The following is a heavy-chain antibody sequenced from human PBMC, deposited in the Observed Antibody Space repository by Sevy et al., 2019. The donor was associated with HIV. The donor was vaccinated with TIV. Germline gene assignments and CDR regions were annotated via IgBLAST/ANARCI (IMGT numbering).Heavy chain of an antibody. V-gene: IGHV3-30-3*01. D-gene: IGHD5-18*01. J-gene: IGHJ4*02. Sequence: GGSLRLSCAASGFTCSSYAMHWVRQAPGKGLEWVAVISYDGSNKYYADSVKGRFTISRDNSKNTLYLQMNSLRAEDTAVYYCASSRDTAMEIDYWGQGTLVTVSS. CDR1: GFTCSSYA. CDR3: ASSRDTAMEIDY. CDR2: ISYDGSNK.